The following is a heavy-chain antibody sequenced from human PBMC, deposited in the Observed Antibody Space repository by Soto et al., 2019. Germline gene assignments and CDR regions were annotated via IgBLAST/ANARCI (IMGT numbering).Heavy chain of an antibody. CDR3: VKESSPPYCGGGSCYLGGWGY. CDR2: TSYDGRNK. J-gene: IGHJ4*02. CDR1: GFTFTNYG. V-gene: IGHV3-30*18. Sequence: QVQLVESGGDVVQPGGSLRLSCAGSGFTFTNYGMHWVRQAPGKGLEWVALTSYDGRNKYYADSVKGRFTISRDNSKNTLYLQMNSLRAEDTVVYYCVKESSPPYCGGGSCYLGGWGYWGQGTLVTVSS. D-gene: IGHD2-15*01.